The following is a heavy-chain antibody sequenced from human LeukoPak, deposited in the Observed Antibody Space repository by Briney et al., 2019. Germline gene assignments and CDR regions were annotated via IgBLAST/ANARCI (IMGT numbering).Heavy chain of an antibody. Sequence: PSETLSLTCTVSGGSVSSGSYYWNWIRQPAGKGLEWIGRIFASGSTNYNPSLKSRVTISLDTSKNQLSLKLSSVTAADTAVYYCARRTPAYYYGSGSYFTWGQGTLVTVSS. D-gene: IGHD3-10*01. CDR1: GGSVSSGSYY. CDR2: IFASGST. V-gene: IGHV4-61*02. CDR3: ARRTPAYYYGSGSYFT. J-gene: IGHJ4*02.